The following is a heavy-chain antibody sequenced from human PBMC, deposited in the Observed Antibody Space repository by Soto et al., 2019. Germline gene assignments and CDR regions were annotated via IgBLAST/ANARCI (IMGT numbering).Heavy chain of an antibody. CDR2: ISYDGNNK. CDR3: VKGEYYYDGSAYYPFDY. D-gene: IGHD3-22*01. CDR1: GFTFSSYV. Sequence: GGSLRLSCAASGFTFSSYVMHWVRQAPGKGLEWVAHISYDGNNKYYAGSVKGRFTISRDNFKNTLYLQMSSLRPEDTAVYYCVKGEYYYDGSAYYPFDYWGQGRMVTVSS. J-gene: IGHJ4*02. V-gene: IGHV3-30*14.